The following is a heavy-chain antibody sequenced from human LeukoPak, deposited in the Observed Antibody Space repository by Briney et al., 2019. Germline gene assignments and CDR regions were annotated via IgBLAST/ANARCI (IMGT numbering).Heavy chain of an antibody. CDR3: ARGRSYYGSGSYYNSDAYFDY. CDR1: GGSFSGHY. J-gene: IGHJ4*02. D-gene: IGHD3-10*01. CDR2: INHGGST. V-gene: IGHV4-34*01. Sequence: SETLSLTCAVSGGSFSGHYWNWIRQPPGKGLEWIGEINHGGSTNYNPSLKSRVTISVDTSQNQFSLRLSSVTAADTAVYYCARGRSYYGSGSYYNSDAYFDYWGQGTLVTVSS.